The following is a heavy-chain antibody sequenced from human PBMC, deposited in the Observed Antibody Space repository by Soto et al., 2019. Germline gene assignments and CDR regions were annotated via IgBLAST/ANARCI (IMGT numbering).Heavy chain of an antibody. Sequence: PGGSLRLSCAASGFTFSSCWMSWVRQAPGKGLEWVANIKQDGSEKYYVDSLKGRFTISRDNSKNTLYLQINGLRGEDTAVYYCARAAYSSSWNWFDPWGQGILVTVSS. CDR2: IKQDGSEK. CDR3: ARAAYSSSWNWFDP. V-gene: IGHV3-7*02. CDR1: GFTFSSCW. D-gene: IGHD6-13*01. J-gene: IGHJ5*02.